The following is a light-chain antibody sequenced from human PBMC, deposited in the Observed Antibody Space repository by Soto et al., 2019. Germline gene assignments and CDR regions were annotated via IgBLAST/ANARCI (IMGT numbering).Light chain of an antibody. CDR3: QQYAKSPRT. Sequence: EIVLTQSPGTLSLSPGGRASLSCRASQSVSSSYLAWYQQKPGQAPRLLIYGASSRATGIPDRFSGSGSGTDFTLTISRLEPEDFAVYYCQQYAKSPRTFGQGTKVDIK. CDR2: GAS. V-gene: IGKV3-20*01. CDR1: QSVSSSY. J-gene: IGKJ1*01.